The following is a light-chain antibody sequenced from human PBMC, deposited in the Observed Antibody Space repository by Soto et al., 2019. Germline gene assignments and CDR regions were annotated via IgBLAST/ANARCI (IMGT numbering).Light chain of an antibody. CDR1: QSVSSNY. Sequence: EIVLTQSPGTLSLSPGERATLSCRASQSVSSNYLAWYQRKPGQAPRLLIYGASNRATGIPNRFSGSGSGTTLPLTITRLEPEDFVVYYCQQYGSSPPTFGQGTKVEI. CDR2: GAS. J-gene: IGKJ1*01. V-gene: IGKV3-20*01. CDR3: QQYGSSPPT.